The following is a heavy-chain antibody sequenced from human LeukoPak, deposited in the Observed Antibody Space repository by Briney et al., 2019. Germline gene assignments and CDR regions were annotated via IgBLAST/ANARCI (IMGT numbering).Heavy chain of an antibody. Sequence: ASVKVSCKASGYTFTGYYMHWVRQAPGQGLEWMGRINPNSGGTNYAQKFQGRVAMTRDTSISTAYMELSRLRSHDTAVYYCARGEYYYDSRFDYWGQGTLVTVSS. V-gene: IGHV1-2*06. CDR1: GYTFTGYY. D-gene: IGHD3-22*01. CDR2: INPNSGGT. CDR3: ARGEYYYDSRFDY. J-gene: IGHJ4*02.